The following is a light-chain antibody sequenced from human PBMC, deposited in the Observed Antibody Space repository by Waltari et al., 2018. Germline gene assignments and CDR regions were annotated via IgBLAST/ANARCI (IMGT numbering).Light chain of an antibody. CDR2: GAS. CDR3: QQYGSSPRT. CDR1: QSVSSAY. J-gene: IGKJ1*01. V-gene: IGKV3-20*01. Sequence: EIVLTQSPGSLSLSPGDRATLSCRASQSVSSAYLAWYQHKPGQAPRLLIYGASSRATGIPDRFRGGGSGTDFTLTIDTLEPEDFAVYYCQQYGSSPRTFGQGTKVEI.